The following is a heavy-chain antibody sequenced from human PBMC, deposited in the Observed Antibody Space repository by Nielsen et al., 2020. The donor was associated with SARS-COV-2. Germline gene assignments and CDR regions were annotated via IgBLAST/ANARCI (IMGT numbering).Heavy chain of an antibody. D-gene: IGHD2-2*01. J-gene: IGHJ6*02. CDR1: GFTFSSYG. Sequence: GGSLRLSCAAPGFTFSSYGMHWVRQAPGKGLEWVAVISYDGSNKYYADSVKGRFTISRDNSKNTLYLQMNSLRAEDTAVYYCAKDLGPGYVAAAMLGYYYYYGMDVWGQGTTVTVSS. CDR3: AKDLGPGYVAAAMLGYYYYYGMDV. V-gene: IGHV3-30*18. CDR2: ISYDGSNK.